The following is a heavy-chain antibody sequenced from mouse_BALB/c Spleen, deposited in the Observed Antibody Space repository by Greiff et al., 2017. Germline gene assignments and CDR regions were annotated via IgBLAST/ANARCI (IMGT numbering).Heavy chain of an antibody. CDR3: ARPWLRGLAFDV. CDR1: GYTFTSYV. Sequence: VQLQQSGPELVKPGASVKMSCKASGYTFTSYVMHWVKQKPGQGLEWIGYINPYNDGTKYNEKFKGKATLTSDKSSSTAYMELSSLTSEDSAVYYCARPWLRGLAFDVWGAGTAVTVSA. CDR2: INPYNDGT. V-gene: IGHV1-14*01. D-gene: IGHD2-2*01. J-gene: IGHJ1*01.